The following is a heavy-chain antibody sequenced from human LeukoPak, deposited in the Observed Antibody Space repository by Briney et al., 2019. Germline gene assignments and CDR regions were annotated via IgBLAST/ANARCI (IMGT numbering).Heavy chain of an antibody. CDR3: ASPYCSDGVCYPGY. CDR1: GFTFSGFA. V-gene: IGHV3-73*01. D-gene: IGHD2-8*01. CDR2: IRGKANGYAT. Sequence: GGSLRLSCAASGFTFSGFAMHWVRQASGKGLEWVGRIRGKANGYATAYAASVKGRFTISRDDSKNTAYLQMYSLQTEDTAVYYCASPYCSDGVCYPGYWGQGALVIVSS. J-gene: IGHJ4*02.